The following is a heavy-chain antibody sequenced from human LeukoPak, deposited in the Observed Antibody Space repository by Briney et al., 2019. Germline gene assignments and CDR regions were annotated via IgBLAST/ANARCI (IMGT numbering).Heavy chain of an antibody. CDR1: GGSFSGYY. J-gene: IGHJ5*02. D-gene: IGHD2-15*01. Sequence: SETLSLTCAVYGGSFSGYYWSWIRQPPGKGLEWIGEINHSGSTNYNPPLKSRVTISVDTSKNQFSLKLSSVTAADTAVYYCARQWVKCSGGSCYSGWFDPWGQGTLVTVSS. CDR3: ARQWVKCSGGSCYSGWFDP. V-gene: IGHV4-34*01. CDR2: INHSGST.